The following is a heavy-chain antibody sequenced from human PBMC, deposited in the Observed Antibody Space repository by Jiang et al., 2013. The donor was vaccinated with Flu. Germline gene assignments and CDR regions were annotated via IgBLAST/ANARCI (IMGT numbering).Heavy chain of an antibody. CDR1: GYTFTSYD. D-gene: IGHD3-9*01. Sequence: SGAEVKKPGASVKVSCKASGYTFTSYDINWVRQATGQGLEWMGWMNPNSGNTGYAQKFQGRVTMTRNTSISTAYMELSSLRSEDTAAYYCARGVPRYYDILTGYPDWDYWGQGTLVTVSS. J-gene: IGHJ4*02. CDR2: MNPNSGNT. CDR3: ARGVPRYYDILTGYPDWDY. V-gene: IGHV1-8*01.